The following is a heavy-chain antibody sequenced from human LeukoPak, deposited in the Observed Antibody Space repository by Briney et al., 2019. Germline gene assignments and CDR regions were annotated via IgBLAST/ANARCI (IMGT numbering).Heavy chain of an antibody. D-gene: IGHD3-16*01. V-gene: IGHV3-11*01. CDR2: ISSSGSTI. J-gene: IGHJ3*02. CDR3: ARADTFPAFDI. CDR1: GFTFSDYY. Sequence: GGSLRLSCAASGFTFSDYYMSWIRQAPGKGLEWVSYISSSGSTIYYADSVKGRFAISRDNAKNSLYLQMNSLRAEDTAVYYCARADTFPAFDIWDQGTMVTVSS.